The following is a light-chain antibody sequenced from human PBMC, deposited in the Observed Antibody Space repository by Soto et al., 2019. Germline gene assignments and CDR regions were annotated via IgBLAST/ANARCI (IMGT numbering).Light chain of an antibody. Sequence: EILMTQSQVSLSVSPGERVTLSCRASQSVSSNLAWYQQKPGQAPRLLIYGASTRATGVPARFSGGGSGTECTLTIRSLQSEDFAVYYCQQYKDWPPYTFGQGTKLEI. CDR2: GAS. J-gene: IGKJ2*01. CDR3: QQYKDWPPYT. CDR1: QSVSSN. V-gene: IGKV3-15*01.